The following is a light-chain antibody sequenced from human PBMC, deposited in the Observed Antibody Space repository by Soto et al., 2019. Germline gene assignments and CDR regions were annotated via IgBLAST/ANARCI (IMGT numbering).Light chain of an antibody. V-gene: IGLV2-14*03. CDR1: SSDVGGYNY. J-gene: IGLJ2*01. Sequence: QSALTQPASVSGSPGQSITISCTGTSSDVGGYNYVSWYQQHPGEAPKLMIYDVSDRPSGVSNRFSGSKSGNTASLTISGLQAEDEADYYCSSYTSSSTFVLFGGGTKVTVL. CDR2: DVS. CDR3: SSYTSSSTFVL.